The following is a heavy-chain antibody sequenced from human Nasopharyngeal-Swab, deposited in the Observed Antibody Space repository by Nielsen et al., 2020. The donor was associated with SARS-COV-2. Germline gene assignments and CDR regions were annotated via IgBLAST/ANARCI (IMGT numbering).Heavy chain of an antibody. V-gene: IGHV4-38-2*01. CDR3: ARRYGDFWSGHYFDY. J-gene: IGHJ4*02. CDR2: IYHGGST. CDR1: GYSISSGYY. Sequence: SETLSLTCAVSGYSISSGYYWGCIRQPPGKGLEVIGSIYHGGSTYYNPSLKSRVTISVDTSKNQFSLKLSSVTAADTAVYYCARRYGDFWSGHYFDYWGQGTLVTVSS. D-gene: IGHD3-3*01.